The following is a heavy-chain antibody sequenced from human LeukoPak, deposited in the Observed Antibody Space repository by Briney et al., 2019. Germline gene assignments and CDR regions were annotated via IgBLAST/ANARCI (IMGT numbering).Heavy chain of an antibody. V-gene: IGHV4-31*03. CDR1: GGSISSGGSY. CDR3: ARDPGTYDSTGYYYYGLDV. D-gene: IGHD3-22*01. CDR2: IYYSGST. J-gene: IGHJ6*02. Sequence: SETLSLTCTVSGGSISSGGSYWNWIRQHPGKGLEWIGYIYYSGSTYYNPSLKSRVTISVDTSKNQFSLKLSSVTAADTAVYYCARDPGTYDSTGYYYYGLDVWGQGTTVTVSS.